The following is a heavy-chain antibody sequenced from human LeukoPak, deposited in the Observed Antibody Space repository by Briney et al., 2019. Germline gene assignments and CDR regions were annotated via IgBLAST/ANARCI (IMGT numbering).Heavy chain of an antibody. CDR1: GFTVSSNY. CDR2: IYSGGST. CDR3: ARRGSTRSYGYWFDP. V-gene: IGHV3-53*01. D-gene: IGHD1-26*01. J-gene: IGHJ5*02. Sequence: GGPLRLSCAASGFTVSSNYMSWVRQAPGKGLEWVSVIYSGGSTYYADSVKGRFTISRDNSKNTLYLQMNSLRAEDTAVYYCARRGSTRSYGYWFDPWGQGTLVTVSS.